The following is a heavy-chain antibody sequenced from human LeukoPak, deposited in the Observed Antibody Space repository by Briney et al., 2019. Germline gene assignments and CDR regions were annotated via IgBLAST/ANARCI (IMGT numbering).Heavy chain of an antibody. Sequence: PGGSLRLSCAVSGFTVSSNYMSWVRQAPGKGLEWVSAISGSGGSTYYADSVKGRFTISRDNSKTTLFLQMKSLRAEDTAIYYCAKARGSYSFDFWGQGTLVTVSS. J-gene: IGHJ4*02. D-gene: IGHD1-26*01. CDR3: AKARGSYSFDF. CDR2: ISGSGGST. V-gene: IGHV3-23*01. CDR1: GFTVSSNY.